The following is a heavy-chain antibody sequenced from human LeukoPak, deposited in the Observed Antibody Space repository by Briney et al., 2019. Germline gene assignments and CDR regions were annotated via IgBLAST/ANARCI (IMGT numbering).Heavy chain of an antibody. V-gene: IGHV1-3*01. CDR3: ARTRDGGIAAALDY. CDR2: INPGNGNT. CDR1: GYSFTSYA. Sequence: GASVKVSCKASGYSFTSYAMHWVRQAPGQRLEWMGWINPGNGNTKYSQKFQGRVTITRDTSATTAYMELNSLRSEDTAVYYCARTRDGGIAAALDYWGQGTLVTVSS. D-gene: IGHD6-13*01. J-gene: IGHJ4*02.